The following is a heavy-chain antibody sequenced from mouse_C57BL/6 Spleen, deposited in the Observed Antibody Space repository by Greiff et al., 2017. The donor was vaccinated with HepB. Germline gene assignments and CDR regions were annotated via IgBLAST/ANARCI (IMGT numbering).Heavy chain of an antibody. J-gene: IGHJ3*01. CDR3: ARYGYDGGWFAD. CDR2: IYPGSGST. Sequence: QVQLQQPGAELVKPGASVKMSCKASGYTFTSYWITWVKQRPGQGLEWIGDIYPGSGSTNYNENFKSKATLTVDTSSSTAYMQLSSLTSEDSAVYYCARYGYDGGWFADWGQGTLVTVSA. V-gene: IGHV1-55*01. D-gene: IGHD2-2*01. CDR1: GYTFTSYW.